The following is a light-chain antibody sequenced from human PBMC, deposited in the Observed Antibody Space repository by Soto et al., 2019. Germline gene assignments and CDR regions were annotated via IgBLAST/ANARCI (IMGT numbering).Light chain of an antibody. Sequence: EIVMTPSPATLSVSPGERVTLSCRASQSAISNLAWYQQKPGQTPRLLIYDASTRATGIPARFSGSGSGTEFTLTISSLLSEDFAVYYCHQYYMWPLSFGGGTKVDIK. CDR1: QSAISN. CDR2: DAS. J-gene: IGKJ4*01. V-gene: IGKV3-15*01. CDR3: HQYYMWPLS.